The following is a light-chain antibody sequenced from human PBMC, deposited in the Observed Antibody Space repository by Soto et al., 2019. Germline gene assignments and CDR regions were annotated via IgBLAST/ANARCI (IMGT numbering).Light chain of an antibody. J-gene: IGKJ4*01. CDR2: GAS. CDR3: QQYNNRPTLT. Sequence: EIVMTQSPATLSVSPGERATLSCRASKSVSSNLAWYQQKPGQAPRLLIYGASTRATGIPARFSGSGSGTEFTLTISILQSEDFAVYYCQQYNNRPTLTFGGGTKVEIK. V-gene: IGKV3-15*01. CDR1: KSVSSN.